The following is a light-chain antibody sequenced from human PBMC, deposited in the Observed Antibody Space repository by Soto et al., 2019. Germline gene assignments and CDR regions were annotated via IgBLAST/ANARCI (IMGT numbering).Light chain of an antibody. CDR1: SSNIGAGYD. CDR2: GNS. J-gene: IGLJ1*01. V-gene: IGLV1-40*01. CDR3: QSYDSSLSGSEV. Sequence: QSVLTQPPSVSEAPGQRVTISCTGSSSNIGAGYDVHWYQQLPGTAPKLLIYGNSNRPSGVPDRFSGSKSGTSASLAITGLQAEDEADYYCQSYDSSLSGSEVFGTGTKLTVL.